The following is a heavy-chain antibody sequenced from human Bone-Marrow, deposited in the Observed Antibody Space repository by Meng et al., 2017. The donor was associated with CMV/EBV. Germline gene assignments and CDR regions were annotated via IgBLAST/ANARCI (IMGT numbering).Heavy chain of an antibody. CDR3: AKRGGTENC. CDR1: GFTVSSNY. CDR2: ISNSGGST. V-gene: IGHV3-23*01. D-gene: IGHD2-15*01. Sequence: LSLTCAASGFTVSSNYMSWVRQAPGKGLEWVSGISNSGGSTYYADSVKGRFTISRDDSNNTLYLQMNSLRAEDTAVYYCAKRGGTENCWGQGTLVTVSS. J-gene: IGHJ4*02.